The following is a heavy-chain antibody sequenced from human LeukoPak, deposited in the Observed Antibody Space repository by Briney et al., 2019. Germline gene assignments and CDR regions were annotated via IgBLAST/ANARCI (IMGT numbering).Heavy chain of an antibody. CDR2: IFYSGST. V-gene: IGHV4-59*01. J-gene: IGHJ4*02. D-gene: IGHD1-1*01. CDR3: ARGPTRYYFDY. Sequence: PSETLSLTCTVSGGSISGYYWSWIRQSPGKGLQWIGYIFYSGSTNYNPSLKSRVTISVDTSKNQFSLNLTSVTAADTALYYCARGPTRYYFDYWGQGTLVTVSS. CDR1: GGSISGYY.